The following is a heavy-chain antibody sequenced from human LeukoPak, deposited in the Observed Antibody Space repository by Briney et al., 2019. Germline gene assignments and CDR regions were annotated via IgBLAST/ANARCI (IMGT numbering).Heavy chain of an antibody. CDR1: GASILSDRHY. J-gene: IGHJ4*02. Sequence: SETLSLTCTVSGASILSDRHYWSWLRQHPGKGLEWIGYIFYSGHTYYNPSLESRASISIDTSTSQFSLRLNSVTAADTAVYFCARDQKYRDSAEGFDYWGQGTLVTVSS. V-gene: IGHV4-31*03. D-gene: IGHD5-12*01. CDR2: IFYSGHT. CDR3: ARDQKYRDSAEGFDY.